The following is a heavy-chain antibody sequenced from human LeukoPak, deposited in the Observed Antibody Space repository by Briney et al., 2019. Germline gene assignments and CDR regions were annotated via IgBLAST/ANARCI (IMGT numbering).Heavy chain of an antibody. CDR3: AEQMRRLLGGRDY. CDR1: GGTFSSYA. J-gene: IGHJ4*02. Sequence: SVKVSCKASGGTFSSYAISWVRQAPGQGLEWMGGIIPIFGTANYAQKFQGRVTITTDESTSTAYMELSSLRSEDTAVYYCAEQMRRLLGGRDYWGQGTLVTVSS. CDR2: IIPIFGTA. D-gene: IGHD6-25*01. V-gene: IGHV1-69*05.